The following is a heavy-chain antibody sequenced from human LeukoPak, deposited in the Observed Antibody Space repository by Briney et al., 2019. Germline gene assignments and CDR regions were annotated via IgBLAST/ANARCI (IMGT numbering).Heavy chain of an antibody. CDR3: AREMGDMVRGVEVPNYFDY. CDR1: GGTFSSYA. V-gene: IGHV1-69*04. J-gene: IGHJ4*02. CDR2: IIPILGIA. Sequence: SVKVSCKASGGTFSSYAISWVRQAPGQGLEWMGRIIPILGIANYAQKFQGRVTITADKSTSTAYMELSSLRSEDTAVYYCAREMGDMVRGVEVPNYFDYWGQGTLVTVSS. D-gene: IGHD3-10*01.